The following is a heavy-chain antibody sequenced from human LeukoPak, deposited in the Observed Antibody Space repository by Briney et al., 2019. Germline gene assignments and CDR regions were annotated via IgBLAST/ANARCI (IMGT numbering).Heavy chain of an antibody. V-gene: IGHV4-61*05. D-gene: IGHD3-10*01. Sequence: SETLSLTCTVSGGSISSSSYYWGWIRQPPGKGLKWIGYIYYSGSTNYKPSLKSRVTISVDTSKNQFSLKLSSVTAADTAVYYCARGGYYGSGNDFRFDPWGQGTLVTVSS. CDR1: GGSISSSSYY. J-gene: IGHJ5*02. CDR3: ARGGYYGSGNDFRFDP. CDR2: IYYSGST.